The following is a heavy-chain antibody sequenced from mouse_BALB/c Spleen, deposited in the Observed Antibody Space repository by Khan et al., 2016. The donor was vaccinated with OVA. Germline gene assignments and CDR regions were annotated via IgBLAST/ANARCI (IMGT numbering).Heavy chain of an antibody. Sequence: QVQLKQSGPGLVAPSQSLSIRCTVSGLSLTNYGVSWVRQPPGKGLEWRGVIWGDGSTNYHSVLKSRLTINKDNSKSQVFVNLNTLQPDDTATYFCAIFYYGTDWFAYWGQGTLVTVSA. CDR2: IWGDGST. D-gene: IGHD1-1*02. V-gene: IGHV2-3*01. J-gene: IGHJ3*01. CDR1: GLSLTNYG. CDR3: AIFYYGTDWFAY.